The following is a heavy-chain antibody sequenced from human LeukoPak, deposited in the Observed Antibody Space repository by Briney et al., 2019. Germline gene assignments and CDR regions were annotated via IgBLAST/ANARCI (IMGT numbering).Heavy chain of an antibody. CDR1: GFTFSSYA. V-gene: IGHV3-23*01. D-gene: IGHD1-26*01. J-gene: IGHJ4*02. Sequence: PGGSLRLSCAASGFTFSSYAMSWVRQAPGKGLECVSAISGSGGSTYYADSVKGRFTISRDNSKNTLYLQMNSLRAEDTAVYYCAAMWELPSSFDYWGQGTLVTVSS. CDR3: AAMWELPSSFDY. CDR2: ISGSGGST.